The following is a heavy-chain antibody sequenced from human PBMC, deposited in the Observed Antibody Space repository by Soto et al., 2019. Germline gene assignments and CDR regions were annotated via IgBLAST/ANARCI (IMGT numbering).Heavy chain of an antibody. CDR2: ISAYNGNT. CDR3: AIVPSRATVAGPRGDY. Sequence: ASVKVSCKASGYTFTSNGISWVRQAPGQGLEWMGWISAYNGNTNYAQKLQGRVTMTTDTSTSTAYMELRSLRSDDTAVYYCAIVPSRATVAGPRGDYWGQGTLVTGSS. CDR1: GYTFTSNG. J-gene: IGHJ4*02. V-gene: IGHV1-18*01. D-gene: IGHD4-4*01.